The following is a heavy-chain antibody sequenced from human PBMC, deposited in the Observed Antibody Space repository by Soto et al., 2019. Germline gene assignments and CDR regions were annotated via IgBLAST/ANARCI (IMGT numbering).Heavy chain of an antibody. V-gene: IGHV1-2*02. D-gene: IGHD6-6*01. CDR1: GSTFTGYC. CDR2: INPNSGGA. Sequence: AAVKVSGKASGSTFTGYCMHLLLQAPVQGLEWMGWINPNSGGANYPQKFQGRVTMTRDTSISTVYMELSRLRSGDTAIYYCARGSSSGTRWNWFDPWGQGTLVTVSS. J-gene: IGHJ5*02. CDR3: ARGSSSGTRWNWFDP.